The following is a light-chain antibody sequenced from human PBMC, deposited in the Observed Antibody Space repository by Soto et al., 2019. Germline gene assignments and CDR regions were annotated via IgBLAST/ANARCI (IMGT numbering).Light chain of an antibody. CDR1: TSDVDDYNY. Sequence: QSALTQPASVSGSPGQSITISCTGTTSDVDDYNYVSWYQHHPGKGPRLMIYEVTNRPAGISNRLSGSKSGNAASLTVSGLQGEDEADYYCSSYAGSSWVFGGGTKLTVL. V-gene: IGLV2-14*01. J-gene: IGLJ3*02. CDR2: EVT. CDR3: SSYAGSSWV.